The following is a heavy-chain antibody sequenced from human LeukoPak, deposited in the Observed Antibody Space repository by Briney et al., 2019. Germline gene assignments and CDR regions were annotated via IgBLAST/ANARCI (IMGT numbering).Heavy chain of an antibody. CDR3: AKDHGTAVAGFYY. Sequence: GGSLRLSCAASGFSLSTYGVSWVRRPPGKGLEWVSGITGTGGSTYYADSAKGRFTVSRDTSKNTLYLQMNSLRAEDTAIYYCAKDHGTAVAGFYYWGQGTLVTVSS. CDR1: GFSLSTYG. CDR2: ITGTGGST. J-gene: IGHJ4*02. D-gene: IGHD6-19*01. V-gene: IGHV3-23*01.